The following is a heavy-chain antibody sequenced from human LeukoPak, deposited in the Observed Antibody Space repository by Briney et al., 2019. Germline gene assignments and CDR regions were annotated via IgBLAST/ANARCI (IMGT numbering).Heavy chain of an antibody. CDR1: SGSFSGYY. V-gene: IGHV4-34*01. J-gene: IGHJ4*02. D-gene: IGHD6-19*01. CDR3: AANSSGHLYFDY. Sequence: SETLSLTCAVYSGSFSGYYWSWIRQPPGKGLEWIGEINHTGSTNYNPSLKSRVTISVDTSENQFSLKLSSVTAADTAVYYCAANSSGHLYFDYWGQGTLVSVSS. CDR2: INHTGST.